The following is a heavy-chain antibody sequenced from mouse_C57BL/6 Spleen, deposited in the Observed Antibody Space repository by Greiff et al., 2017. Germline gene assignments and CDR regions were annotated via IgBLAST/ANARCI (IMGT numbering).Heavy chain of an antibody. D-gene: IGHD1-1*01. CDR3: ARWDYGSSYYAMDY. Sequence: EVKVVESEGGLVQPGSSMKLSCTASGFTFSDYYMAWVRQVPEKGLEWVANINYDGSSTYYLDSLKSRFIISRDNAKNILYLQMSSLKSEDTATYYCARWDYGSSYYAMDYWGQGTSVTVSS. J-gene: IGHJ4*01. V-gene: IGHV5-16*01. CDR2: INYDGSST. CDR1: GFTFSDYY.